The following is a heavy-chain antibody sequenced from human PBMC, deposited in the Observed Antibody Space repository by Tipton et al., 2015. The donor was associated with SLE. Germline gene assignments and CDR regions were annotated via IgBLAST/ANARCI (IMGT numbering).Heavy chain of an antibody. CDR2: ISWDGGST. Sequence: GSLRLSCAASGFTFDDYTMHWVRQAPGKGLEWVSLISWDGGSTYYADSVKGRFTISRDNSKNSLYLQMNSLRTEDTALYYCAKDMTGREWLSPIDPWGQGTLVTVSS. J-gene: IGHJ5*02. D-gene: IGHD3-3*01. V-gene: IGHV3-43*01. CDR1: GFTFDDYT. CDR3: AKDMTGREWLSPIDP.